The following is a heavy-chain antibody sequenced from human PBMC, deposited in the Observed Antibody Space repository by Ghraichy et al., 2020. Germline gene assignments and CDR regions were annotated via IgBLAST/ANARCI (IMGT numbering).Heavy chain of an antibody. Sequence: GGSLRLSCEASGITVSTKYMHWVRQAPGKGLEWVSLIYSAGITRYADSVRDRFTISRDSSPNKLFLQMDSLRAEDTAVYYCVGVNCGGDCYFDYWGQGTLVPVSS. CDR2: IYSAGIT. V-gene: IGHV3-66*01. CDR1: GITVSTKY. D-gene: IGHD2-21*02. J-gene: IGHJ4*02. CDR3: VGVNCGGDCYFDY.